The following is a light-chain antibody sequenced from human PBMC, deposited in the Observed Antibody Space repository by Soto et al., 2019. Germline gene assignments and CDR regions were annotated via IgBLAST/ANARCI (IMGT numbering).Light chain of an antibody. J-gene: IGKJ4*01. V-gene: IGKV3-20*01. CDR2: GAS. CDR1: QSVSDNY. Sequence: EIVLTQSPGTLSLSPGGRATLSCRASQSVSDNYLAWYKQKPGRAPRLLIYGASSRATGIPDRFSGSGSGTDFTLTISRLEPEDFAVYYCQQYGSSPRTFGGGTKVDNK. CDR3: QQYGSSPRT.